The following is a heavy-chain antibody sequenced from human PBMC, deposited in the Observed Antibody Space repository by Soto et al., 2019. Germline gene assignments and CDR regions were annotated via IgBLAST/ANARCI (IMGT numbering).Heavy chain of an antibody. CDR2: VYYRGRS. CDR1: GGSVTNRSYY. D-gene: IGHD4-17*01. CDR3: VSQRTTVPTQACFDY. J-gene: IGHJ4*02. V-gene: IGHV4-39*01. Sequence: SETLSLTCTVSGGSVTNRSYYWGWIRQSPGKGLEWIGSVYYRGRSYSKASVKSRVTISVDTSKNRFTLCLNSVTASDTAVYFCVSQRTTVPTQACFDYWGPGALVTVSS.